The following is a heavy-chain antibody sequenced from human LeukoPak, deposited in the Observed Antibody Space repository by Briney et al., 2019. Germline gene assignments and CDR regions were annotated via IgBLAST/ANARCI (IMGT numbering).Heavy chain of an antibody. J-gene: IGHJ4*02. Sequence: ASVKVSCTASGYTFTNHPMHWVRQAPGQGLEWMGWINPNSGDTNYVKKFQGRVTMTRDPSISTAYMELSGLRADDTAVYYCARERYTAYGNFDYWGQGTQVTVSS. CDR1: GYTFTNHP. CDR3: ARERYTAYGNFDY. V-gene: IGHV1-2*02. D-gene: IGHD5-12*01. CDR2: INPNSGDT.